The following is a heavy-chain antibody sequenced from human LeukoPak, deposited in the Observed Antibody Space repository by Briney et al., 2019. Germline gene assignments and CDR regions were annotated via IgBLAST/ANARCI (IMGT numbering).Heavy chain of an antibody. CDR3: AREVSSSGWYGPTYYFDY. D-gene: IGHD6-19*01. J-gene: IGHJ4*02. CDR1: GFTFSSYS. V-gene: IGHV3-21*01. CDR2: ISSSSSYI. Sequence: PGGSLRLSCAASGFTFSSYSMNWVRQAPGKGLEWVSSISSSSSYIYYADSVKGRFTISRDNAKNSLYLQMNSLRAEDTAVYYCAREVSSSGWYGPTYYFDYWGQGTLVTVSS.